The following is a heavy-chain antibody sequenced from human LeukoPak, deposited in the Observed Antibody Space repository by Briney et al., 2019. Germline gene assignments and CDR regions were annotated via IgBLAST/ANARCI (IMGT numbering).Heavy chain of an antibody. Sequence: GGSLRLSCAASGFSFSTYAMSWVRQAPGKGLEWVSGVNGNGGSTSYADSVKGRFTIFRDNSKNTVYLQMNSLRVEDTAVYYCAKEDTDCSDLCYYYYGMDVWGQGTTVTVSS. J-gene: IGHJ6*02. D-gene: IGHD2-15*01. CDR3: AKEDTDCSDLCYYYYGMDV. V-gene: IGHV3-23*01. CDR2: VNGNGGST. CDR1: GFSFSTYA.